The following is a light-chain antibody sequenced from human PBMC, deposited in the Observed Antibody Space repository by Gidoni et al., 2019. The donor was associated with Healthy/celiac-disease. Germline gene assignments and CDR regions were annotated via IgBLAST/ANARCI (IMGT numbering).Light chain of an antibody. J-gene: IGKJ4*01. CDR1: QSVSSY. Sequence: EIVLTQSPATLSLSPGERATLSCRARQSVSSYLAWYQQKPGQAPRLRIYDASNRATGIPARFSGSGSGTDFTLTISSLEPEDFAVYYCQQRSNWPPGALTFGGGTKVEIK. V-gene: IGKV3-11*01. CDR2: DAS. CDR3: QQRSNWPPGALT.